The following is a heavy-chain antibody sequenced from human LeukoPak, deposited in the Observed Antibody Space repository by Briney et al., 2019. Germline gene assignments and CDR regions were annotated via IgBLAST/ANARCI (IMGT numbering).Heavy chain of an antibody. Sequence: SETLSLTCAVYGGSFSGYYWSWIRQPPGKGLEWIGEINHSGSTNYNPSLKSRVTISVDTSKNQFSLKLSSVTAADTAVYYCAERRPSGYDLGYFDYRGQGTLVPVLS. CDR2: INHSGST. V-gene: IGHV4-34*01. D-gene: IGHD5-12*01. CDR1: GGSFSGYY. J-gene: IGHJ4*02. CDR3: AERRPSGYDLGYFDY.